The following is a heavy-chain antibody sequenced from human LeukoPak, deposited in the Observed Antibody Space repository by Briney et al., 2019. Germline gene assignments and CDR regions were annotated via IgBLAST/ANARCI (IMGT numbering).Heavy chain of an antibody. J-gene: IGHJ4*02. CDR2: INHSGST. CDR3: AGEASGYFAPLSDY. D-gene: IGHD3-22*01. Sequence: PSETLSLTCAVYGGSFSGYYWSWIRQPPGKGLEWIGEINHSGSTNYNPSLKSRVTISVDTSKNQFSLKLSSVTAADTAVYYCAGEASGYFAPLSDYWGQGTLVTVSS. V-gene: IGHV4-34*01. CDR1: GGSFSGYY.